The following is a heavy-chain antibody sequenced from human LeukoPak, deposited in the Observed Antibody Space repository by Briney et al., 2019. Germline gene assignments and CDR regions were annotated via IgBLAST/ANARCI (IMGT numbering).Heavy chain of an antibody. V-gene: IGHV3-21*01. D-gene: IGHD5-24*01. CDR2: ISSSSSYI. CDR1: GFTFSSYS. Sequence: AGSLRLSCAASGFTFSSYSMNWVRQAPGKGLEWVSSISSSSSYIYYADSVKGRFTISRDNAKNSLYLQMNSLRAEDTAVYYCARGGMATSLRHWFDPWGQGTLVTVSS. J-gene: IGHJ5*02. CDR3: ARGGMATSLRHWFDP.